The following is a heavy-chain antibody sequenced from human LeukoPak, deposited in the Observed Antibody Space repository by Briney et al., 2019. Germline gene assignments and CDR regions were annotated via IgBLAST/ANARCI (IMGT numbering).Heavy chain of an antibody. V-gene: IGHV3-48*01. CDR1: GFTFSSCS. D-gene: IGHD2-2*01. CDR3: ARGLIDVVPAAMSYHWFDP. Sequence: GGSLRLSCAASGFTFSSCSMNWVRQAPGKGLEWLSYITSSSSAIYYADSVKGRFTISRDNAKNSLYLQMNSLRAEDTAVYYCARGLIDVVPAAMSYHWFDPWGQGTLVTVSS. J-gene: IGHJ5*02. CDR2: ITSSSSAI.